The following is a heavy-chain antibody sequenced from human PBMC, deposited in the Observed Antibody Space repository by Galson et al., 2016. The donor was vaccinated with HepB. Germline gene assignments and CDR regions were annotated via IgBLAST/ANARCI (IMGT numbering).Heavy chain of an antibody. CDR1: GVSVDSGDYY. CDR2: IYYSGTI. D-gene: IGHD3-9*01. V-gene: IGHV4-61*08. J-gene: IGHJ3*02. Sequence: SETLSLTCSVSGVSVDSGDYYWIWIRQSPGKGLEWIGYIYYSGTINYNPSLKSRVSISLDTSNNQFSLNLSSVTAADTAVYYCARETEFRRITIVGDAFDIWGQGKTVIVSS. CDR3: ARETEFRRITIVGDAFDI.